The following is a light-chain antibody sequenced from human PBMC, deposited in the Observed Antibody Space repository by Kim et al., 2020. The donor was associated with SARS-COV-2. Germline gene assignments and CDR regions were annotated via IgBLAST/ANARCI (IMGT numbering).Light chain of an antibody. CDR2: GKN. Sequence: SSALTQDPAVSVALGQTVRITCQGDSLRTYYASWYQQKPGKAPVLVIYGKNNRPSGIPDRFSGSISGNTASLTITGAQAEDEADYYCNSRDSSGNHLVFGGGTQLTVL. CDR3: NSRDSSGNHLV. V-gene: IGLV3-19*01. J-gene: IGLJ2*01. CDR1: SLRTYY.